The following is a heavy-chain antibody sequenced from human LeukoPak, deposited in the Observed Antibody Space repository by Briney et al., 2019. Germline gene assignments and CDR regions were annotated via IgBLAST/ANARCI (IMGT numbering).Heavy chain of an antibody. CDR1: GFTFSSYA. CDR3: AREGGPFRTHFDY. CDR2: ISGSGGST. J-gene: IGHJ4*02. V-gene: IGHV3-23*01. Sequence: GGSLRLSCAASGFTFSSYAMSWVRQAPGKGLEWASAISGSGGSTYYADSVKGRFTISRDNSKNTLYLQMNSLRAEDTAVYYCAREGGPFRTHFDYWGQGTLVTVSS. D-gene: IGHD1-14*01.